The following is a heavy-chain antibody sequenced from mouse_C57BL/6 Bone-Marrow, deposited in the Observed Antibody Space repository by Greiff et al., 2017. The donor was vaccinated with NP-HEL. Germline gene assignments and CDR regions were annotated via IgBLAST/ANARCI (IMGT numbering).Heavy chain of an antibody. D-gene: IGHD2-4*01. J-gene: IGHJ3*01. CDR1: GFTFSSYA. V-gene: IGHV5-4*03. CDR2: ISDGGSYT. CDR3: DSDFPIYYDYDVGFAY. Sequence: EVKVVESGGGLVKPGGSLKLSCAASGFTFSSYAMSWVRQTPEKRLEWVATISDGGSYTYYPDNVKGRFTISRDNAKNNLYLQMSHLKSEDTAMYYCDSDFPIYYDYDVGFAYWCQGTGITVSA.